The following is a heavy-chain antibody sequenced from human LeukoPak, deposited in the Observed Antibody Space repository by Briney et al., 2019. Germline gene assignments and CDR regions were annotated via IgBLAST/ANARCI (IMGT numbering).Heavy chain of an antibody. D-gene: IGHD5-12*01. Sequence: SETLSLTCTVYGGSFSGYYWSWIRQPPGKGLEWIGEINHSGSTNYNPSHKSRVTISVDTSKNQFSLKLSSVTAADTAVYYCAREGSDSGYDFVGPWGQGTLVTVSS. CDR3: AREGSDSGYDFVGP. CDR2: INHSGST. J-gene: IGHJ4*02. CDR1: GGSFSGYY. V-gene: IGHV4-34*01.